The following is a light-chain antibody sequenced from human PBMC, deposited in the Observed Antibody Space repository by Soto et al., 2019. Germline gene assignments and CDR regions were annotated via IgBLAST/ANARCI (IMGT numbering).Light chain of an antibody. CDR1: SSDVGGYNY. Sequence: QSVLTQPRSVSGSPGQSVTISCTGTSSDVGGYNYVSWYQQHPGKAPKLMIYDVSKRPSGVPDRFSGSKSGNTASLTISGLQAEDEADYYCCSYAGSYFYVFGTGTKVTDL. J-gene: IGLJ1*01. CDR2: DVS. CDR3: CSYAGSYFYV. V-gene: IGLV2-11*01.